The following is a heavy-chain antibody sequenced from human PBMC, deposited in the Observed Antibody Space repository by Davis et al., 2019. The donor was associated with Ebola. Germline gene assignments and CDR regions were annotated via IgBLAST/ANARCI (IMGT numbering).Heavy chain of an antibody. J-gene: IGHJ5*02. D-gene: IGHD3-3*01. CDR3: ARDSAYYDVWSGYDPDWFDP. Sequence: WGSLRLSCVASGFTFSSYSMNWVRQAPGKGLEWVSSISSSSSYIYYAASVKGRFTISSNNAKNSLHLQMNSLRSDDTAVYYCARDSAYYDVWSGYDPDWFDPWGQGTLVTVSS. CDR1: GFTFSSYS. V-gene: IGHV3-21*04. CDR2: ISSSSSYI.